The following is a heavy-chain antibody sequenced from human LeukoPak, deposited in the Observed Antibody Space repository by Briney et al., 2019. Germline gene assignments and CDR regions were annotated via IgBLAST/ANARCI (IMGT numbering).Heavy chain of an antibody. CDR1: GGSVSSGSYY. V-gene: IGHV4-61*01. Sequence: SETLPLTCTVSGGSVSSGSYYWSWIRPPPGKGLEWIGYIYYSGSTNYNPSLKSRVTISVDTSKNQFSLKLSSVTAADTAVYYCARDTVVPTQWFGEHDAFDIWGQGTMVTVSS. CDR2: IYYSGST. J-gene: IGHJ3*02. D-gene: IGHD3-10*01. CDR3: ARDTVVPTQWFGEHDAFDI.